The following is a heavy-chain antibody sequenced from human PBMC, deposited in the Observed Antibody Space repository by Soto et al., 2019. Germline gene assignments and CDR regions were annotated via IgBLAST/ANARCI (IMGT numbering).Heavy chain of an antibody. CDR2: IHYSGST. D-gene: IGHD3-10*01. CDR1: GGSISSHY. J-gene: IGHJ6*02. Sequence: SETLSLTCTVSGGSISSHYWNWIRQPPGKGLEWIGYIHYSGSTNYNPSLKSRVTISVDTSNNQFSLKLSSVTAADTAVYYCARDDIALPYLGGYYYGVDVWGQGTTVTVSS. V-gene: IGHV4-59*11. CDR3: ARDDIALPYLGGYYYGVDV.